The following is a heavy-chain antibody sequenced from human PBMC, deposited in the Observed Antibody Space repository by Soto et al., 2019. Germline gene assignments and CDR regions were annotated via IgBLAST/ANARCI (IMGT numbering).Heavy chain of an antibody. CDR2: INPNSGGT. D-gene: IGHD5-18*01. V-gene: IGHV1-2*04. J-gene: IGHJ3*02. CDR1: GYTFTGYY. Sequence: GPSVKVSCKASGYTFTGYYMHWVRQAPGQGLEWMGWINPNSGGTNYAQKFQGWVTMTRDTSISTAYMELSRLRSDDTAVYYCARVDTAMAPDAFDIWGQGTMVTVSS. CDR3: ARVDTAMAPDAFDI.